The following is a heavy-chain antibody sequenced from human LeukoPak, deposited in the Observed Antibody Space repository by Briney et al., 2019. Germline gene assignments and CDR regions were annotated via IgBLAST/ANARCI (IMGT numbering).Heavy chain of an antibody. CDR3: ARHFKLYCTSISCFPDY. CDR2: IYYSGST. Sequence: SETLSLTCTVSGGSISSSSYYWGWIRQPPGKGLEWIGSIYYSGSTYYNPSLRSRVTIFVDMSKNQLSLRLSSVTAADTAVYYCARHFKLYCTSISCFPDYWGQGTLVTVSS. J-gene: IGHJ4*02. D-gene: IGHD2-2*01. V-gene: IGHV4-39*01. CDR1: GGSISSSSYY.